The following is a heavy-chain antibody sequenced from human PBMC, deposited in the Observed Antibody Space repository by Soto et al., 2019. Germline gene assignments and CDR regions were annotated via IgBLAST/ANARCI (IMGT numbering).Heavy chain of an antibody. D-gene: IGHD3-3*01. CDR2: MNPNTGGA. J-gene: IGHJ4*02. CDR1: GYTFSDFY. V-gene: IGHV1-2*02. CDR3: ETSNYDDFWSGAL. Sequence: KVSCTASGYTFSDFYIHWVRQAPGQGFEWMGWMNPNTGGASYAQKFLGRVAMTRDTSISTAYMELSRLSSNDTAVYFCETSNYDDFWSGALWGQGTLVTVSS.